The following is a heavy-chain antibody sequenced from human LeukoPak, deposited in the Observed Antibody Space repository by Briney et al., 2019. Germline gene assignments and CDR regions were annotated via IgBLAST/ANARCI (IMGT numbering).Heavy chain of an antibody. CDR2: IYYSGST. D-gene: IGHD4-23*01. V-gene: IGHV4-59*08. J-gene: IGHJ4*02. CDR1: GGSISNYY. Sequence: KPSETLSLTCTVSGGSISNYYWSWIRQPPGKGLEWIGYIYYSGSTNCNPSLKSRVTMSVDTSKNQFSLKLSSVSAADTAVYYCARGAYGGAVRFDYWGQGTLVTVSS. CDR3: ARGAYGGAVRFDY.